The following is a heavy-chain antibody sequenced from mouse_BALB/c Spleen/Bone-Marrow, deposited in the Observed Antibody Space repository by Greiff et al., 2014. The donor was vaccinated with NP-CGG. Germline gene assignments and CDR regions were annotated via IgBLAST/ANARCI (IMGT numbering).Heavy chain of an antibody. CDR1: GFNIKDTY. Sequence: EVQLQESGAELVKPGASVKLSCTASGFNIKDTYMHWVKQRPEQGLEWIGRIDPANGNTKYDPKFQGKASITADTSSNTAYLQLSSLTSEDTAVYYGASYVYGYYFDYWGQGTTLTVSS. J-gene: IGHJ2*01. CDR3: ASYVYGYYFDY. CDR2: IDPANGNT. D-gene: IGHD2-2*01. V-gene: IGHV14-3*02.